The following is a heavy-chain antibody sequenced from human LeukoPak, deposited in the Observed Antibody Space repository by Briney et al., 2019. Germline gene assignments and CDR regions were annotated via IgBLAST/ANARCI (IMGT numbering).Heavy chain of an antibody. CDR1: GFTFTNNF. V-gene: IGHV3-15*01. D-gene: IGHD6-6*01. CDR2: IKSKTDGGTT. J-gene: IGHJ4*02. Sequence: PGGSLRLSCAASGFTFTNNFMSWVRQVPGKGLEWVGRIKSKTDGGTTDYGAPVKGRFTISRDDSKNTLYLQMNSLKTEDTAVYYCTVQLSQWGQGTLVTVSS. CDR3: TVQLSQ.